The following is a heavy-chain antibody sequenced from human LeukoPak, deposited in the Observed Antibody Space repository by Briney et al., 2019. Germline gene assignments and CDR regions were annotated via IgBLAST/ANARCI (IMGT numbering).Heavy chain of an antibody. D-gene: IGHD6-19*01. V-gene: IGHV1-18*01. J-gene: IGHJ4*02. CDR1: GYTFISYG. CDR3: ASERSSGWYDY. CDR2: ISGYNGNT. Sequence: ASVKVSCKASGYTFISYGISWVRQAPGQGLEWMGWISGYNGNTNYAQKLQGRVTMTTDTSTSTAYMELRSLRSDDTAVYYCASERSSGWYDYWGQGTLVTVSS.